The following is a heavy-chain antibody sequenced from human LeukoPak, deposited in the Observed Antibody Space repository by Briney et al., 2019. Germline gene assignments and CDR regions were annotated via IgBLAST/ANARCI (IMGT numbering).Heavy chain of an antibody. Sequence: ASVKVSCKASGGTFSSYAISWVRQAPGQGLEWVGGIIPIFGTANYAQKFQGRVTITADESTNTAYMELSSLRSEDTAVYYCARDASYSGFDYWGQGTLVTVSS. CDR3: ARDASYSGFDY. CDR1: GGTFSSYA. J-gene: IGHJ4*02. D-gene: IGHD5-12*01. V-gene: IGHV1-69*13. CDR2: IIPIFGTA.